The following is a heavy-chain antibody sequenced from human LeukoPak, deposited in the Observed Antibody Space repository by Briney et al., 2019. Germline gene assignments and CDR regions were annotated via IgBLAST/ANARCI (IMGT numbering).Heavy chain of an antibody. V-gene: IGHV4-59*01. Sequence: SETLSLTCAVSGGSISSYYWSWIRQPPGKGLEWIGYIYYSGSTNYNPSLKSRVTISVDTSKNQFSLKLSSVTAADTAVYYCAKINDYYDSSGYPDYWGQGTLVTVSS. D-gene: IGHD3-22*01. J-gene: IGHJ4*02. CDR3: AKINDYYDSSGYPDY. CDR1: GGSISSYY. CDR2: IYYSGST.